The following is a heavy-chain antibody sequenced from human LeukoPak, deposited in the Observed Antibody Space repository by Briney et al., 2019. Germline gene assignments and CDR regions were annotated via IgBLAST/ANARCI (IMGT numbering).Heavy chain of an antibody. J-gene: IGHJ6*02. Sequence: GRSLRLSCAASGFTFSSYAMHWVRQAPGKGLEWVAVISYDGSNKYYADSVKGRFTISRDNSKNTLYLQMNSLRAEDTAVYYCARDAISLVRLKGETYYYYYGMDVWGQGTTITVSS. CDR1: GFTFSSYA. V-gene: IGHV3-30-3*01. CDR2: ISYDGSNK. D-gene: IGHD3-10*01. CDR3: ARDAISLVRLKGETYYYYYGMDV.